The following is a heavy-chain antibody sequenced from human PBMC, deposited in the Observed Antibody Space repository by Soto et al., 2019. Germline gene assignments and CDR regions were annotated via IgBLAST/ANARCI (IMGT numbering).Heavy chain of an antibody. CDR3: ARLRWRGYCSSTSCYTKRPRWFDP. D-gene: IGHD2-2*02. CDR1: GGSVSSGSYY. CDR2: INYSGGT. Sequence: SETLSLTCTVSGGSVSSGSYYWSWIRQPPGKGLDWIGYINYSGGTSFNSSLKSRVTISVDTSKNQFSLKLSSVTAADTAVYYCARLRWRGYCSSTSCYTKRPRWFDPWGQGTLVTVSS. V-gene: IGHV4-61*01. J-gene: IGHJ5*02.